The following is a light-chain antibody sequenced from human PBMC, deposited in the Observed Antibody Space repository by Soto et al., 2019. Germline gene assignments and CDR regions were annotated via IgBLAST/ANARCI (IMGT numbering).Light chain of an antibody. Sequence: DIVMTQSPLSLPVTPGEPASISCRSSQSLLYGAGYMYVDWYLQKPGQPPQLLIFLGSNRAPGVPDRFSGCVSGTDFTLKISRVETEDFGVYYCMQTLQTPYTFGQGNKLEIK. V-gene: IGKV2-28*01. CDR2: LGS. CDR1: QSLLYGAGYMY. J-gene: IGKJ2*01. CDR3: MQTLQTPYT.